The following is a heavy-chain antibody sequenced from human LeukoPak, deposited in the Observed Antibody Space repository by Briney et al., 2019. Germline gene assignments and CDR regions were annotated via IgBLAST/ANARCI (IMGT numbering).Heavy chain of an antibody. D-gene: IGHD2-15*01. J-gene: IGHJ6*03. Sequence: SETLSLTCTVSGGSISSSSYYWGWIRQPPGKGLEWIGSIHYSGSTNYNPSLKSRVTISVDTSKNQFSLKLSSVTAADTAVYYCARGYCSGGSCYSYYYYNYMDVWGKGTTVTVSS. CDR1: GGSISSSSYY. CDR3: ARGYCSGGSCYSYYYYNYMDV. V-gene: IGHV4-39*07. CDR2: IHYSGST.